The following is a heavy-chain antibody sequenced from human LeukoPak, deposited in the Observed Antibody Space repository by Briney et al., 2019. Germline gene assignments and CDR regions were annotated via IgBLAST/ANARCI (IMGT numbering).Heavy chain of an antibody. CDR1: GGSISSYY. Sequence: SETLCLTCTVSGGSISSYYWSWIRQPPGKGLEWIGYIYYSGSTNYNPSLKSRVTISVDTSKNQFSLKLSSVTAADTAVYYCARLHDYGIDYWGQGTLVTVSS. CDR3: ARLHDYGIDY. D-gene: IGHD4-17*01. J-gene: IGHJ4*02. V-gene: IGHV4-59*01. CDR2: IYYSGST.